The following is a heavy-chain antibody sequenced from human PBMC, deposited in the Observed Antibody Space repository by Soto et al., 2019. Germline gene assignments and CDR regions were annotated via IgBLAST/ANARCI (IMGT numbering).Heavy chain of an antibody. D-gene: IGHD6-6*01. CDR1: GFTFSSYS. V-gene: IGHV3-21*01. CDR2: ISSSSSYI. CDR3: ARDNSAYIAADYYYYYYMDV. Sequence: GGSLRLSCAASGFTFSSYSMNWVRQAPGKGLEWVSSISSSSSYIYYADSVKGRFTISRDNAKNSLYLQMNSLRAEDTAVYYCARDNSAYIAADYYYYYYMDVWGKGTTVTVSS. J-gene: IGHJ6*03.